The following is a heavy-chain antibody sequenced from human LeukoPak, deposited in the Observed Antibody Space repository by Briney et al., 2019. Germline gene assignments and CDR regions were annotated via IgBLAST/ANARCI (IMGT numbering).Heavy chain of an antibody. CDR3: AKGRYFDSSGLRGNYYFDY. CDR2: VSGSGENT. CDR1: GFTFRNYA. Sequence: GGSLRLSCVASGFTFRNYAMSWVRQAPGKGLEWVSGVSGSGENTHYADSVKGRFTISRDNSRKTLYLQMNSLRAEDTAIYYCAKGRYFDSSGLRGNYYFDYWGQGTLVTVSS. D-gene: IGHD3-22*01. J-gene: IGHJ4*02. V-gene: IGHV3-23*01.